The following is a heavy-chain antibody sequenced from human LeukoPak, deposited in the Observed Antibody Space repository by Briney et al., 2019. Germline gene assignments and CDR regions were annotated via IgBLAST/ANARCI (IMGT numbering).Heavy chain of an antibody. CDR2: INHSGST. V-gene: IGHV4-34*01. J-gene: IGHJ4*02. D-gene: IGHD1-26*01. Sequence: SETLSLTCAVYGGSFSGYYWGWIRQPPGKGLEWIGEINHSGSTNYNPSLKSRVTISVDTSKNQFSLKLSSVTAADTAVYYCARATLRLLIDYWGQGTLVTVSS. CDR3: ARATLRLLIDY. CDR1: GGSFSGYY.